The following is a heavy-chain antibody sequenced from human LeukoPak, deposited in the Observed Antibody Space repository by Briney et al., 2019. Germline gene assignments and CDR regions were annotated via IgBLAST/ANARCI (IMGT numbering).Heavy chain of an antibody. J-gene: IGHJ6*03. CDR3: ARVAGVIAAAGTWGPYYYYYYMDV. CDR1: GGSFSGYY. Sequence: KPSETLSLTCAVYGGSFSGYYWSWIRQPPGKGLEWIGEINHSGSTNYNPSLKSRVTISVDTSKNQFSLKLSSVTAADTAVYYCARVAGVIAAAGTWGPYYYYYYMDVWGKGTTVTVSS. CDR2: INHSGST. D-gene: IGHD6-13*01. V-gene: IGHV4-34*01.